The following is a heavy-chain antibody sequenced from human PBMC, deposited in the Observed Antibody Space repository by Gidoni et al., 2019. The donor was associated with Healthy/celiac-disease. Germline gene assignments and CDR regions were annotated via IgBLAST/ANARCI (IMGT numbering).Heavy chain of an antibody. CDR1: GGSFSGYY. V-gene: IGHV4-34*01. CDR3: ARLGIVVVPAAIRDYYYYYGMDV. D-gene: IGHD2-2*02. CDR2: INHSGST. J-gene: IGHJ6*02. Sequence: QVQLQQWGAGLLKPSETLSLTCAVYGGSFSGYYRSWIRQPPGKGLEWIGEINHSGSTNYNPSLKSRVTISVDTSKNQFSLKLSSVTAADTAVYYCARLGIVVVPAAIRDYYYYYGMDVWGQGTTVTVSS.